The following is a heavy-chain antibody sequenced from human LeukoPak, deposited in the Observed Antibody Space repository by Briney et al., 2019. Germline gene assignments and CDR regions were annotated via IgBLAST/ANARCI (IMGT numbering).Heavy chain of an antibody. V-gene: IGHV1-3*01. Sequence: EASVKVSCKTSGYNFASYTKHWLRQAPGQSPEWMGSINGDNGNTKYSEKFQGRVTFTRDTSASSAYMELSRLRSEDTAVYYCARSSSGTYHYWGQGTLVTVSS. J-gene: IGHJ4*02. CDR2: INGDNGNT. D-gene: IGHD3-10*01. CDR1: GYNFASYT. CDR3: ARSSSGTYHY.